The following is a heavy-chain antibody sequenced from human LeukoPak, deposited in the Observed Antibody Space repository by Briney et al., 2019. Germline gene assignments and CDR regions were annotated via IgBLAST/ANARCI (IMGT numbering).Heavy chain of an antibody. D-gene: IGHD6-19*01. V-gene: IGHV3-23*01. CDR2: MYASGGST. CDR1: GFTFSSYA. CDR3: AKTRGDVAVNPEV. J-gene: IGHJ6*02. Sequence: GGSLRLSCAASGFTFSSYAMSWVRQAPGKGLEWVSSMYASGGSTFYADSVKGRFTISRDNSKNTLYLQMNSLRAEDTAKYYCAKTRGDVAVNPEVWGQGTTVTVSS.